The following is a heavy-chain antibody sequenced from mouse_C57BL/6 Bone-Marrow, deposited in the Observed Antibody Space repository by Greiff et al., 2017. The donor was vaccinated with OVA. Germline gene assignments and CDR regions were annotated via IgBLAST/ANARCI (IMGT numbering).Heavy chain of an antibody. J-gene: IGHJ4*01. CDR2: IHPNSGST. Sequence: QVQLQQPGAELVKPGASVKLSCKASGYTFTSYWMHWVKQRPGQGLEWIGMIHPNSGSTNYNEKFKSKATLTVDKSSSTAYMQLSSLTSEDSAVYYCAYDGYCVSMDYWGQGTSVTVSS. V-gene: IGHV1-64*01. CDR3: AYDGYCVSMDY. D-gene: IGHD2-3*01. CDR1: GYTFTSYW.